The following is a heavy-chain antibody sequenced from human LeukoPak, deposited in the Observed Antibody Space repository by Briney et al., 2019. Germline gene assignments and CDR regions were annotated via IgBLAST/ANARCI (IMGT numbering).Heavy chain of an antibody. CDR1: GFTFSSYA. J-gene: IGHJ4*02. D-gene: IGHD2-15*01. V-gene: IGHV3-23*01. CDR3: ATRDIVVVVAATLVDY. Sequence: PGGSLRLSCAASGFTFSSYAMSWVRQAPGKGLDWVSAISGSGGSTYYADSVKGRFTISRDNSKNTLYLQMNSLRAEDTAVYYCATRDIVVVVAATLVDYWGQGTLVTVSS. CDR2: ISGSGGST.